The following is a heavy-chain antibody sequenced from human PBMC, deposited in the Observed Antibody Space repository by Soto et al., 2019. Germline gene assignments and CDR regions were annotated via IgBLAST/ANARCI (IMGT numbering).Heavy chain of an antibody. CDR2: IYTSGST. D-gene: IGHD1-1*01. CDR3: ARYRREPLARYTLDN. CDR1: GGSISSYY. V-gene: IGHV4-4*07. Sequence: TLSLTCTVSGGSISSYYWSWIRQPAGKGLEWIGRIYTSGSTNYNPSLKSRVTMSVDTSKNQFSLKLSSVTAADTAVYYCARYRREPLARYTLDNWGQGILVTVSS. J-gene: IGHJ4*02.